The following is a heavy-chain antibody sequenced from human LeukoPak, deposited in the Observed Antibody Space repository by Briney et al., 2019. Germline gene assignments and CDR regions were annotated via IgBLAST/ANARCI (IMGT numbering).Heavy chain of an antibody. J-gene: IGHJ4*02. D-gene: IGHD5-24*01. CDR3: ARENGYKYDY. V-gene: IGHV4-59*01. CDR1: GGSFSGDF. CDR2: MYYSGST. Sequence: PSETLSLTCAVYGGSFSGDFWSWIRQPPGKGLEWIGSMYYSGSTNYSPSLKSRVTISVDTSKNQFSLKLSSVTAAGTAVYYCARENGYKYDYWGQGTPVTVSS.